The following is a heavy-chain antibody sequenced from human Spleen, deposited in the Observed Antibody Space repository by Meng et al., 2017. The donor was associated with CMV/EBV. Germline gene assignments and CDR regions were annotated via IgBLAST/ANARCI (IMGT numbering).Heavy chain of an antibody. J-gene: IGHJ4*02. CDR3: ATLTTVTTFDY. D-gene: IGHD4-17*01. CDR1: GFTVSSNY. CDR2: IYSGGST. V-gene: IGHV3-66*02. Sequence: GGSLRLSCAASGFTVSSNYMSWVRQAPGKGLDWVSVIYSGGSTYYADSVKGRFTISRDNSKNTLYLQMNSLRAEDTAVYYCATLTTVTTFDYWGQETLVTVSS.